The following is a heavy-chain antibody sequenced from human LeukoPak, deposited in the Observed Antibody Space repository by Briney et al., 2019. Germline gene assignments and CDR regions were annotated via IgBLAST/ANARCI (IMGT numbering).Heavy chain of an antibody. CDR3: AKRGNAISFFDP. CDR2: LSGTGDIT. CDR1: GFTFSNYA. Sequence: GGSLRLSCAASGFTFSNYAMYWVRQAPGKGLEWVPGLSGTGDITYYTDSVKGRFIISRDNSKNTLYLEMNNLRAEDTALYYCAKRGNAISFFDPWGQGTLVTVSS. J-gene: IGHJ5*02. V-gene: IGHV3-23*01. D-gene: IGHD2/OR15-2a*01.